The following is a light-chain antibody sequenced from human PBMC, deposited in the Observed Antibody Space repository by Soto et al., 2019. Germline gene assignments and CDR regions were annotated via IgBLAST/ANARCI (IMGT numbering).Light chain of an antibody. V-gene: IGKV3-20*01. J-gene: IGKJ4*01. CDR2: GAS. CDR1: QSVSSSY. CDR3: QQYGSSPRT. Sequence: EIVLTQSPGTLSLSPGERATLSCRASQSVSSSYLAWYQQKPRQAPRLLIYGASSRATGIPDRFSGSESGTDFTLTISRLAPEDFAVYYCQQYGSSPRTFGGGTKVEIK.